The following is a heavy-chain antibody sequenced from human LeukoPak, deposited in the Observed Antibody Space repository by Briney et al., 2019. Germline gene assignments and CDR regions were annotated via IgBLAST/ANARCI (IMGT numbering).Heavy chain of an antibody. Sequence: ASVKVSCKASGYTFTGYYMHWVRQAPGQGLEWMGWINPNSGGTNYAQKFQGRVTMTRDTSISTAYMELSRLGSDDTAVYYCARVSTSSYRETFDYWGQGTLVTVSS. CDR1: GYTFTGYY. CDR2: INPNSGGT. D-gene: IGHD2-2*01. CDR3: ARVSTSSYRETFDY. V-gene: IGHV1-2*02. J-gene: IGHJ4*02.